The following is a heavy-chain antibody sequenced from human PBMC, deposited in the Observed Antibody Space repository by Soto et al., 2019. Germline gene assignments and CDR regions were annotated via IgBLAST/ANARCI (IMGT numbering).Heavy chain of an antibody. J-gene: IGHJ1*01. CDR1: GGTFSSYA. D-gene: IGHD6-13*01. V-gene: IGHV1-69*12. Sequence: QVQLVQSGAEVKKPGSSVKVSCKASGGTFSSYAISWVRQAPGQGLEWMGGIIPIFGTANYAQKFRGRVTITGDESTSTAHMELSSLRSEDTVVYYCAREGYSSSWYRTSAAYFQHWGQGTLVTVSS. CDR3: AREGYSSSWYRTSAAYFQH. CDR2: IIPIFGTA.